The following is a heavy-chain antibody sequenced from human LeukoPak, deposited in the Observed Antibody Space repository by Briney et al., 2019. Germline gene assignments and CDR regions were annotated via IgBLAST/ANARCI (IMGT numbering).Heavy chain of an antibody. CDR1: GYTFTSYG. CDR3: VRTPPNWGFDY. V-gene: IGHV1-8*02. Sequence: VASVKVSYKASGYTFTSYGISWVRQAPGQGLEWLGWMSPNSGDTGYAQKFQGRITMTSDSSISTAYMELSSLRSEDTAIYYCVRTPPNWGFDYWGQGTLVTVSS. CDR2: MSPNSGDT. J-gene: IGHJ4*02. D-gene: IGHD7-27*01.